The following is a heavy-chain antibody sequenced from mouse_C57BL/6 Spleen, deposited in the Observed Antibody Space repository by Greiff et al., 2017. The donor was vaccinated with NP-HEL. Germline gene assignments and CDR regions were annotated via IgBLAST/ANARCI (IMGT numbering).Heavy chain of an antibody. D-gene: IGHD1-1*01. CDR2: INPNNGGT. Sequence: EVQLQQSGPELVKPGASVKISCKASGYTFTDYYMNWVKQSHGKSLEWIGDINPNNGGTSYNQKFKGKATLTVDKSSSTAYMELRSLTSEDSAVYYCARSYYGQDYAMDYWGQGTSVTVSS. V-gene: IGHV1-26*01. J-gene: IGHJ4*01. CDR1: GYTFTDYY. CDR3: ARSYYGQDYAMDY.